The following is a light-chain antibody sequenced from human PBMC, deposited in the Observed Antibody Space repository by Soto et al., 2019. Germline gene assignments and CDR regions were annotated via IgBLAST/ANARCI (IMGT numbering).Light chain of an antibody. J-gene: IGKJ3*01. CDR2: KAS. CDR3: QPYNTFLLA. CDR1: QIISNW. Sequence: DIQVTQSPSTLSASVGDSVTISCRASQIISNWLAWYQQKPGKAPKLLIYKASTLESGVPSRFNGSGSGTDLTLTINIMQPDDFATYYCQPYNTFLLAFGPGTKVNIK. V-gene: IGKV1-5*03.